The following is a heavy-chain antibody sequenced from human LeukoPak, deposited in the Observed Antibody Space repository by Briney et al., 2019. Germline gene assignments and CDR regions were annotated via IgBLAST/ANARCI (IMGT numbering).Heavy chain of an antibody. CDR3: ARLRRNSDRSGFYYYYDN. D-gene: IGHD3-22*01. V-gene: IGHV3-21*01. Sequence: GGSLRLSCAASGFAFCSYCFNWVRQAPGKGLEWVSSINTVASYIYYADSVRGRFTISRDNAENSLWLQMNGLRAEDSAVYYCARLRRNSDRSGFYYYYDNWGQGTLVTVSS. CDR1: GFAFCSYC. CDR2: INTVASYI. J-gene: IGHJ4*02.